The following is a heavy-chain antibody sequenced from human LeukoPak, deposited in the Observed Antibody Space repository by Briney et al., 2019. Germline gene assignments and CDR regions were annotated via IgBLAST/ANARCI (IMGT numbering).Heavy chain of an antibody. D-gene: IGHD1-1*01. CDR2: IYSCGST. Sequence: GGSLTLSCAASGFTVSSNYMSWVRQAPGKGLEWVSVIYSCGSTYYADSVKGRFTISRDNSKNTLYLQMNSLRAEDTAVYYCVRREVGTFDYWGQGTLVTVSS. CDR1: GFTVSSNY. V-gene: IGHV3-66*03. CDR3: VRREVGTFDY. J-gene: IGHJ4*02.